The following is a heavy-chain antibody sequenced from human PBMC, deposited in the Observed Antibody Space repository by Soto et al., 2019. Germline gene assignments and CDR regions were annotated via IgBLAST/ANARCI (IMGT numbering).Heavy chain of an antibody. CDR3: AKHDSGAVPEF. CDR1: GDSFRSRDHY. J-gene: IGHJ4*02. D-gene: IGHD6-25*01. Sequence: QLLLQQSGPGLLKPSETLSLTCTGSGDSFRSRDHYWGWIRQPPGKGLEWIGSIFYSGSTYYNPSLKRRVTLSVDTSKNQVSLKVRSVTAADTAVYYCAKHDSGAVPEFWGQGTLVAVSS. V-gene: IGHV4-39*01. CDR2: IFYSGST.